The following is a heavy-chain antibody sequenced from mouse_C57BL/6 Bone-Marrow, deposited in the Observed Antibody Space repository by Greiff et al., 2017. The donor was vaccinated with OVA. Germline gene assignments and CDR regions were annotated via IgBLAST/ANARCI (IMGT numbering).Heavy chain of an antibody. CDR2: ISYSGST. CDR3: ARAENSDDWDY. CDR1: GYSITSGYD. D-gene: IGHD2-12*01. Sequence: EVMLVESGPGMVKPSQSLSLTCTVTGYSITSGYDWHWIRHFPGNKLEWMGYISYSGSTNYNPSLKSRISITHDTSKNPFFLTLNSVTTEDTATYYSARAENSDDWDYWGQGTTLTVSS. J-gene: IGHJ2*01. V-gene: IGHV3-1*01.